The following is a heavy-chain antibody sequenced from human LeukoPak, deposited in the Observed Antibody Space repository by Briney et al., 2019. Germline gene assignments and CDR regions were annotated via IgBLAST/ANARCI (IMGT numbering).Heavy chain of an antibody. CDR2: LIGSSGST. V-gene: IGHV3-23*01. D-gene: IGHD5-12*01. J-gene: IGHJ4*02. CDR3: AKGAYDYIEMGYFDS. Sequence: HSGGSLRLSCAASGFTFSSYGMTWARQAPGKGLEWVSVLIGSSGSTDYADSVKGRFTISRDTSKNTVFLQMNSLRAEDTAIYYCAKGAYDYIEMGYFDSWGQGSLVTVSS. CDR1: GFTFSSYG.